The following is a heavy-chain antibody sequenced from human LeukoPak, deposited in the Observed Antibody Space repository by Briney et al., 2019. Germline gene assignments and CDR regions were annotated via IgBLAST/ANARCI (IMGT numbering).Heavy chain of an antibody. CDR3: ARASSGYNSLLYYYYMDV. CDR2: IIPIFGTA. Sequence: GASVKVSCKASGGTFSSYAISWVRQAPGQGLEWMGRIIPIFGTANYAQKFQGRVTITTDESTSTAYMELSSLRSEDTAVYYCARASSGYNSLLYYYYMDVWGKGTTVTVSS. D-gene: IGHD5-12*01. V-gene: IGHV1-69*05. CDR1: GGTFSSYA. J-gene: IGHJ6*03.